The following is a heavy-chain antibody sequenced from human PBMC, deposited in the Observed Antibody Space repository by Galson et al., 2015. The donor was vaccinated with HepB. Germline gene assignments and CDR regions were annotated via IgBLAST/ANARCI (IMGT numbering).Heavy chain of an antibody. CDR3: ARSLAAAGESYFDY. CDR1: GFTFSSYS. J-gene: IGHJ4*02. CDR2: ISSSSSTI. D-gene: IGHD6-13*01. V-gene: IGHV3-48*01. Sequence: SLRLSCAASGFTFSSYSMNWVRQAPGKGLEWVSYISSSSSTIYYADSVKGRFTISRDNAKNSLYLQMNSLRAEDTAVYYCARSLAAAGESYFDYWGQGTLVTVSS.